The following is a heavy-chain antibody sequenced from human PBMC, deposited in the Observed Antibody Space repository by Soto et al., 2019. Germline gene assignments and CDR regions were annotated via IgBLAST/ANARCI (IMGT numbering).Heavy chain of an antibody. D-gene: IGHD2-2*01. Sequence: QVQLVQSGGEVKRPGASVKVSCKTSGYTFSNYGITWVRQALGQPLEWLGWVSLYSDGTNYAQKLQGRVSMTTDTSTTTAYMEMRSLRSDDTAVYYGARVVRGAEAWFGPWGQGTLVTVSS. CDR2: VSLYSDGT. J-gene: IGHJ5*02. CDR1: GYTFSNYG. V-gene: IGHV1-18*01. CDR3: ARVVRGAEAWFGP.